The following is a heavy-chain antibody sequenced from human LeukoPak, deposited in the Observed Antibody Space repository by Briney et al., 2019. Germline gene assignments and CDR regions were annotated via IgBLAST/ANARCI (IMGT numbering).Heavy chain of an antibody. CDR1: GGSISSTSYY. J-gene: IGHJ5*02. D-gene: IGHD2-21*02. CDR3: ARHGDLLSPFQT. CDR2: INYSGST. Sequence: SETLSLTCTVSGGSISSTSYYWGWIRQPPGKGLEWIGTINYSGSTYYNPSLKSRVTISVDTSKIQISLKLNSVTAADTAMYYCARHGDLLSPFQTWGQGTLVTVSS. V-gene: IGHV4-39*01.